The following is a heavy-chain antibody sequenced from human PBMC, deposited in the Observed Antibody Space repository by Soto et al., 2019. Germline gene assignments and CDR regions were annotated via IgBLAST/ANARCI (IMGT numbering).Heavy chain of an antibody. J-gene: IGHJ6*02. CDR3: ARELITMMFYYGMDV. D-gene: IGHD3-22*01. CDR2: INPNSGGT. Sequence: GASVKVSCKASGYTFTGYYMHWVRQAPGQGLEWMGWINPNSGGTNYAQKFQGWVTMTRDTSISTAYMELSRLRSDDTAVYYCARELITMMFYYGMDVWGQGTTVTVSS. CDR1: GYTFTGYY. V-gene: IGHV1-2*04.